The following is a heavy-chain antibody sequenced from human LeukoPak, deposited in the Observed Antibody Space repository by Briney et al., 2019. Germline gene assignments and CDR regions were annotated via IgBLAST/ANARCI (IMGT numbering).Heavy chain of an antibody. CDR2: ISSSSSCI. CDR3: ARGGAPVVPAAMDFDY. D-gene: IGHD2-2*01. J-gene: IGHJ4*02. CDR1: GFTFSSYS. V-gene: IGHV3-21*01. Sequence: GGSLRLSCAASGFTFSSYSMNWVRQAPGKGLEWVSSISSSSSCIYYADSVKGRFTISRDNAKNSLYLQMNSLRAEDTAVYYCARGGAPVVPAAMDFDYWGQGTLVTVSS.